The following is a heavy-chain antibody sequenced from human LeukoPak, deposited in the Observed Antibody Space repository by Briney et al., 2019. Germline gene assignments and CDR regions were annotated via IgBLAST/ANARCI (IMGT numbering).Heavy chain of an antibody. CDR2: IKRKTDGETT. J-gene: IGHJ4*02. V-gene: IGHV3-15*01. CDR1: GLNFSKPW. Sequence: GGFLRISFSASGLNFSKPWTSLVRQGSGGGLEWVGRIKRKTDGETTEYVAPVKGRFTISRDDSKNTLYLQMNSLKTEDTGVYYCATASSGLFYWGQGTLVTVSS. CDR3: ATASSGLFY. D-gene: IGHD3-16*01.